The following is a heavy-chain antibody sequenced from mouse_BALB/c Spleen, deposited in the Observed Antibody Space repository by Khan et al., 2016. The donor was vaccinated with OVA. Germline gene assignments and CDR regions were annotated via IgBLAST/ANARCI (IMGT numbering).Heavy chain of an antibody. CDR2: ISYSGNT. J-gene: IGHJ2*01. D-gene: IGHD1-1*01. Sequence: EVKLEESGPGLVKPSQSLSLTCTVTGYSITSDYAWNWIRQFPGNKLEWMGYISYSGNTNYNPSLKSRISITRDTSENQFFLQLNSVTTEDTATYYCARVYGGDFDYWGQGTTLTVSS. CDR3: ARVYGGDFDY. CDR1: GYSITSDYA. V-gene: IGHV3-2*02.